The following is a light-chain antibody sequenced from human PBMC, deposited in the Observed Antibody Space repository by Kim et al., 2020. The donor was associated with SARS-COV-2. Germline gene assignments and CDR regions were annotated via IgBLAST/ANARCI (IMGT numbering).Light chain of an antibody. CDR2: ATS. CDR1: QTISNY. J-gene: IGKJ2*01. CDR3: QQSYSTPYT. Sequence: DIQMTQSPSSLSASVGDRVTITCRASQTISNYLNWYQQRPGQAPKLLIYATSSLQSGVPSRFSGSGSGTDFTLTISSLQPEDFAFYYCQQSYSTPYTFARGTKREI. V-gene: IGKV1-39*01.